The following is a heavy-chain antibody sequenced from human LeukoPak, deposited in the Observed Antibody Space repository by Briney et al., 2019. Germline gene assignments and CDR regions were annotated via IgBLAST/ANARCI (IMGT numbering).Heavy chain of an antibody. D-gene: IGHD3-22*01. V-gene: IGHV3-30*02. CDR1: GFTFSSYG. CDR2: IRYDGSIK. CDR3: ARQGDYYDSSGQRNYFDY. J-gene: IGHJ4*02. Sequence: PGGSLRLSCAASGFTFSSYGMHWVRQAPGKGLEWVAFIRYDGSIKYYADSVKGRFTISRDNSKNTLYLQMNSLRSEDTAVYYCARQGDYYDSSGQRNYFDYWGQGTLVTVSS.